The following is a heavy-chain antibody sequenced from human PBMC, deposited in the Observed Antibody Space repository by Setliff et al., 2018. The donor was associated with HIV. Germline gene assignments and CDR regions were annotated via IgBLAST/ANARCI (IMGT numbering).Heavy chain of an antibody. CDR2: IYGGGGTT. CDR1: GFNFGGYS. V-gene: IGHV3-23*01. CDR3: AKDRVPDGLWAIDY. J-gene: IGHJ4*02. D-gene: IGHD3-16*01. Sequence: GGSLRLSWAGSGFNFGGYSMSWVRQAPGKGLERVSSIYGGGGTTFYADSVKGRFTISRDNSNNALYLQMNSLRVEDTGTYYCAKDRVPDGLWAIDYWGQGATVTVSS.